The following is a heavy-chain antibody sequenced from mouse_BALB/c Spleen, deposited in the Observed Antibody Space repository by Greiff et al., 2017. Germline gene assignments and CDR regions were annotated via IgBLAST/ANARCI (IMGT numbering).Heavy chain of an antibody. J-gene: IGHJ3*01. V-gene: IGHV1S81*02. CDR2: INPSNGRT. CDR1: GYTFTSYW. CDR3: ARRDWFAY. Sequence: VQLQQPGAELVKPGASVKLSCKASGYTFTSYWMHWVKQRPGQGLEWIGEINPSNGRTNYNEKFKSKATLTVDKSSSTAYMQLSSLTSEDSAVYYCARRDWFAYWGQGTLVTVSA.